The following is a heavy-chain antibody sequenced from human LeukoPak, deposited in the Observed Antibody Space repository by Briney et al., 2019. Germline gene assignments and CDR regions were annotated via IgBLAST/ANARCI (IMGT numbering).Heavy chain of an antibody. V-gene: IGHV1-69*02. D-gene: IGHD3-10*01. CDR1: GGTFSSYT. J-gene: IGHJ4*02. CDR3: ARVGFRGEPIDC. CDR2: IIPILGIA. Sequence: ASVKVSCKASGGTFSSYTISWVRQAPGQGLEWMGRIIPILGIANYAQKFQGRVTMTRNTSISTAYLELSSLRSEDTAVYYCARVGFRGEPIDCWGQGTLVTVSS.